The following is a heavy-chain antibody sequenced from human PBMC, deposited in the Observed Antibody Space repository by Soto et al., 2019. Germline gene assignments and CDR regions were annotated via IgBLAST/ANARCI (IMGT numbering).Heavy chain of an antibody. V-gene: IGHV3-21*01. D-gene: IGHD6-13*01. CDR3: VRDRLAAETYYYDY. CDR2: ISSASSET. CDR1: GFTFSRVS. Sequence: PGGSLRLSCEASGFTFSRVSMNWVRQVPGKGLEWVASISSASSETWYADSVKGRFIISRDNAQNSLFLQMNTLRPEDSALYYCVRDRLAAETYYYDYWGRGTQVTVSS. J-gene: IGHJ4*02.